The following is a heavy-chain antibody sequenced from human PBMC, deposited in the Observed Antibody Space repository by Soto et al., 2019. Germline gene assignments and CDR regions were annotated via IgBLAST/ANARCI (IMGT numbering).Heavy chain of an antibody. CDR3: STGRSTYGLDS. V-gene: IGHV3-15*01. D-gene: IGHD5-18*01. CDR1: AFSFTNAW. Sequence: GGSLRLSCVASAFSFTNAWMSWVRQAPGKGLEWVGRIKSITDGGTTDYAAPVKGRFTISRDDSNNTLYLQMNSLKTEDTAVYYCSTGRSTYGLDSWGQGTLVTVSS. CDR2: IKSITDGGTT. J-gene: IGHJ4*02.